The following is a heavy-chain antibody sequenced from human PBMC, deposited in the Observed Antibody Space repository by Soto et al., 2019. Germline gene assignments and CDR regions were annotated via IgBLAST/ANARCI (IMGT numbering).Heavy chain of an antibody. Sequence: PGGSLILSCAASGFTFSSYAMHWVRQAPGKGLEWVAVISYDGSNKYYADSVKGRFTISRDNSKNTLYLQMNSLRAEDTAVYYCARALQYYDILTGFDYWGQGTLVTVSS. D-gene: IGHD3-9*01. CDR1: GFTFSSYA. J-gene: IGHJ4*02. CDR2: ISYDGSNK. CDR3: ARALQYYDILTGFDY. V-gene: IGHV3-30-3*01.